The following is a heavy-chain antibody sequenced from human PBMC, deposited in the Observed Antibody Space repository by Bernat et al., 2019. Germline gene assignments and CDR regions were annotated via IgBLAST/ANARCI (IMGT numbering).Heavy chain of an antibody. Sequence: QVQLQESGPGLVKPSETLSLTCAVSGASISRSSYYWDWIRQSPGKGLEWIGSIYYSGSTYYNPSLKSRLTITVDTSKTQFSQKLSSVTAADTGVYYCARHESDHFGLGGFDLWGQGTLVTVSS. CDR3: ARHESDHFGLGGFDL. CDR2: IYYSGST. CDR1: GASISRSSYY. D-gene: IGHD3-16*01. J-gene: IGHJ4*02. V-gene: IGHV4-39*01.